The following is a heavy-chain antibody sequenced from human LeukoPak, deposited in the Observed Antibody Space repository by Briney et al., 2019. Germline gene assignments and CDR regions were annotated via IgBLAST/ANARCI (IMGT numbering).Heavy chain of an antibody. CDR2: ISGSGGST. CDR1: GFTFSSYW. V-gene: IGHV3-23*01. CDR3: AKDLVSYGSGSYCYFDY. D-gene: IGHD3-10*01. Sequence: GRSLRLSCAASGFTFSSYWMHWVRQAPGKGLEWVSAISGSGGSTYYADSVKGRFTISRDNSKNTLYLQMNSLRAEDTAVYYCAKDLVSYGSGSYCYFDYWGQGTLVTVSS. J-gene: IGHJ4*02.